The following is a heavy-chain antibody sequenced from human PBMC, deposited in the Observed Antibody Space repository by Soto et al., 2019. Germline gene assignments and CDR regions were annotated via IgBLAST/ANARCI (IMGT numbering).Heavy chain of an antibody. Sequence: SETLSLTCTVSGGSISSGDYYWSWIRQPPGKGLEWIGYIYYSGGTYYNPSLKSRVTISVDTSKNQFSLKLSSVTAADTAVYYCAGGYYDFWSGYYFRPLAYWGQGTLVTVSS. V-gene: IGHV4-30-4*01. CDR1: GGSISSGDYY. J-gene: IGHJ4*02. D-gene: IGHD3-3*01. CDR2: IYYSGGT. CDR3: AGGYYDFWSGYYFRPLAY.